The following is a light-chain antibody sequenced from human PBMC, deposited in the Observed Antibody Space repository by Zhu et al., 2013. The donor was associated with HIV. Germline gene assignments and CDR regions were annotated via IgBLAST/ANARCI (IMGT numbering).Light chain of an antibody. CDR2: DAS. J-gene: IGKJ3*01. Sequence: AIHLTQSPSSLSASVGSRVAVTCRASRDIASGLAWYQQKPGMSPKLLIYDASRLQSGVPLRFRGRGFGTEFTLTISSLQSEDFAVYYCQQYHNWPPFTFGPGTKVDIK. CDR3: QQYHNWPPFT. V-gene: IGKV1D-13*01. CDR1: RDIASG.